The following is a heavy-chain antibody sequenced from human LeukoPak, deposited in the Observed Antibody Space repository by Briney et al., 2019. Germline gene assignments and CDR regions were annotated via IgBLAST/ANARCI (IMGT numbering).Heavy chain of an antibody. Sequence: SQTLSLTCTVSGGSINSAGYSWTWIRQHPGKGLEWLGYIYYSGTTDYNPSLKSRLTISVDTSNNQFSLKLSSVTAADTAVYYCARAFGIQYYDFWSGYYSLNWFDPWGQGTLVTVSS. CDR3: ARAFGIQYYDFWSGYYSLNWFDP. CDR2: IYYSGTT. D-gene: IGHD3-3*01. CDR1: GGSINSAGYS. V-gene: IGHV4-31*03. J-gene: IGHJ5*02.